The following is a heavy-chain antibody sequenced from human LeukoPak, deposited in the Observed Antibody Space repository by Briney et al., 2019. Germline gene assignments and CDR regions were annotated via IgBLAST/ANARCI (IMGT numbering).Heavy chain of an antibody. J-gene: IGHJ4*02. Sequence: SETLSLTCTVSGGSISSSSYYWGWIRQPPGKGLEWIGSIYYSGSTSYNPSLKSRVTISVDTFRNQFSLKLTSVTAADTAIYYCAKSDYYGASDYWGQGTLATVSS. CDR3: AKSDYYGASDY. CDR2: IYYSGST. V-gene: IGHV4-39*07. CDR1: GGSISSSSYY. D-gene: IGHD3-10*01.